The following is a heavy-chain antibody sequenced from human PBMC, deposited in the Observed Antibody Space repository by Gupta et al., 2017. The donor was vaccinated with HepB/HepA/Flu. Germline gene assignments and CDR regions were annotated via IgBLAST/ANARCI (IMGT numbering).Heavy chain of an antibody. CDR2: IRCGGGGT. V-gene: IGHV3-23*01. Sequence: EVQLLESGGGLVQPGGSLRLSCAASGFTFSSYSMSWIRQAPGKGLEWVSGIRCGGGGTYYAESVEGRFTMPRDNSKSTLYLQMNSLRVEDTAVYFCAKATGGWSSSSRRYFDLWGRGTLVTVSS. CDR1: GFTFSSYS. J-gene: IGHJ2*01. CDR3: AKATGGWSSSSRRYFDL. D-gene: IGHD6-6*01.